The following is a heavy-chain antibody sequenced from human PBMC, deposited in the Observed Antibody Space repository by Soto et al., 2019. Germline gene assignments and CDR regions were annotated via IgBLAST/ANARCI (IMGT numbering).Heavy chain of an antibody. Sequence: VQLVESGGGWVQPGGSLRLSCAASGFIFSGYGMNWVRQAPGKGLEWVSYISSSSNTIYYRDSLKGRFTISRDNAKNSLFLRIDSLRAEDTAMYYCARVRGHCDSWGQGTLVTVSS. J-gene: IGHJ4*02. CDR3: ARVRGHCDS. CDR1: GFIFSGYG. CDR2: ISSSSNTI. V-gene: IGHV3-48*01.